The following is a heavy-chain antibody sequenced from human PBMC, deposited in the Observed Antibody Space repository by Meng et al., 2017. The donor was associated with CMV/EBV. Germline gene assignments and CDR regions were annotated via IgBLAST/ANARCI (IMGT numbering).Heavy chain of an antibody. V-gene: IGHV4-34*01. CDR1: GGSFSGYY. J-gene: IGHJ4*02. CDR2: INHSGST. Sequence: SETLSLTCAAYGGSFSGYYWSWIRQPPGKGLEWIGEINHSGSTNYNPSLKGRVTISVDTSKNQFSLKLSSVTAADTAVYYCARAKTMDYWGQGTLVTVSS. D-gene: IGHD1-14*01. CDR3: ARAKTMDY.